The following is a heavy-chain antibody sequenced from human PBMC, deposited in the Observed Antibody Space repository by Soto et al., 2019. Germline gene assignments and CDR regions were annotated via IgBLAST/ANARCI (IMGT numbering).Heavy chain of an antibody. CDR2: TYYRSKWYN. CDR3: ARTRGAQLRGAVAGTWDYYYYYGMDV. J-gene: IGHJ6*02. V-gene: IGHV6-1*01. Sequence: SQTLSLTCAISGDSVSSNSAAWNWIRQSPSRGLEWLGRTYYRSKWYNDYAVSVKSRITINPDTSKNQFSLQLNSVTPEDTAVYYCARTRGAQLRGAVAGTWDYYYYYGMDVWGQGTTVT. D-gene: IGHD6-19*01. CDR1: GDSVSSNSAA.